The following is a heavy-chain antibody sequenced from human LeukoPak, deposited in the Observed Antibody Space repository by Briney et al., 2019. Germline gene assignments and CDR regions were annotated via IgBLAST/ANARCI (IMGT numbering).Heavy chain of an antibody. CDR3: ARDTPLGELPGVSDY. Sequence: GGSLRLSCAASGFTFSSYSMNWVRQAPGKGLEWVSYISSSSSTIYYADSVKGRFTISRDNAKNSLYLQMNSLRAEDTAVYYCARDTPLGELPGVSDYWGQGTLVTVSS. J-gene: IGHJ4*02. CDR1: GFTFSSYS. D-gene: IGHD1-26*01. CDR2: ISSSSSTI. V-gene: IGHV3-48*04.